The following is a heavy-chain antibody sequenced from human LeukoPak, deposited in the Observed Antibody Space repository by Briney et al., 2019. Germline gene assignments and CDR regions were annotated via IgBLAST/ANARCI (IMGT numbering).Heavy chain of an antibody. D-gene: IGHD1-26*01. CDR3: ARVIGSYGDSAY. CDR2: ISSSSSAI. J-gene: IGHJ4*02. CDR1: GFTFSSYS. Sequence: PGGSLRLSCTASGFTFSSYSMNWVRQAPGKGLEWVSYISSSSSAIYYADSLKGRFTISRDNAKNSLYLQMNSLRAEDTAVYYCARVIGSYGDSAYWGQGTLVTVSS. V-gene: IGHV3-48*04.